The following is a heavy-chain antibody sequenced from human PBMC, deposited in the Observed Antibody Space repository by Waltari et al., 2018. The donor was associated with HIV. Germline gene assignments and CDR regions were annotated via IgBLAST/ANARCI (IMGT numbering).Heavy chain of an antibody. CDR2: ISYDGSNK. CDR3: AKPSGYSYLTPLFDY. V-gene: IGHV3-30*18. CDR1: GFTFSSYG. Sequence: QVQLVESGGGVVQPGRSLRLSCAASGFTFSSYGMHWVRQAPGKGLEWVAVISYDGSNKYYADSVKGRFTISRDNSKNTLYLQMNSLRAEDTAVYYCAKPSGYSYLTPLFDYWGQGTLVTVSS. D-gene: IGHD5-18*01. J-gene: IGHJ4*02.